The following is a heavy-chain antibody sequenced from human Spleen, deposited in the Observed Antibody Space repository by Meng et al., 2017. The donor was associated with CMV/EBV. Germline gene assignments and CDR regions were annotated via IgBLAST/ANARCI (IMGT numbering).Heavy chain of an antibody. V-gene: IGHV4-34*01. CDR1: YY. J-gene: IGHJ5*02. CDR2: INHSGST. D-gene: IGHD2-2*02. Sequence: YYWSWSRQPPGKGLEWIGEINHSGSTNYDPSLKSRVTISVDTSNKQFSLKLRSVTAADTAVYYCARGPGSLVLPAAIRKMSSRNGFDPWGQGTLVTVSS. CDR3: ARGPGSLVLPAAIRKMSSRNGFDP.